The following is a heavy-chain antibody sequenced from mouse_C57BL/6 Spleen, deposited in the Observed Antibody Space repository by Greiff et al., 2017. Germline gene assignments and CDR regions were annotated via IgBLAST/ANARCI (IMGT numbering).Heavy chain of an antibody. J-gene: IGHJ3*01. V-gene: IGHV1-50*01. CDR3: ASGDSSN. CDR1: GYTFTSYW. CDR2: IDPSDSYT. Sequence: QVQLQQPGAELVKPGASVKLSCKASGYTFTSYWMQWVNQRPGQGLEWIGEIDPSDSYTNYNQKFKGKATLTVDTSSSTAYMQLSSLTSEDSAVYYCASGDSSNWGKGILVT.